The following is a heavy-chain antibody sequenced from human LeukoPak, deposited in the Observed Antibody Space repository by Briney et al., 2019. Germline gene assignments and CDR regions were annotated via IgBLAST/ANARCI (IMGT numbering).Heavy chain of an antibody. J-gene: IGHJ4*02. CDR3: ARHDSFIPY. Sequence: PGGSLRLSCAASGFTFNYYAMSWVRQAPGKGLEWVSGISDSGGSTYYTGSVKGRFTISRDNSKNTVYLQMNNLRAEDTAVYFCARHDSFIPYWGQGSLVTVSS. D-gene: IGHD5-18*01. CDR1: GFTFNYYA. CDR2: ISDSGGST. V-gene: IGHV3-23*01.